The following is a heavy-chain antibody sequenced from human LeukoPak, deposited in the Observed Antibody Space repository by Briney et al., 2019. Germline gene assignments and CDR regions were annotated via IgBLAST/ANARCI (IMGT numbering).Heavy chain of an antibody. J-gene: IGHJ6*03. D-gene: IGHD2-15*01. CDR2: INHSGST. CDR1: GGSFSDYY. V-gene: IGHV4-34*01. CDR3: ARGPPGYCTGGSCYSYYYYYYVDV. Sequence: PSETLTLTCAVYGGSFSDYYWSWIRQPPGKGLEWIGDINHSGSTNYNPSLKGRVTISVDKSKNQFSLKLSSVTAADTAVYYCARGPPGYCTGGSCYSYYYYYYVDVWAKGTTVTVS.